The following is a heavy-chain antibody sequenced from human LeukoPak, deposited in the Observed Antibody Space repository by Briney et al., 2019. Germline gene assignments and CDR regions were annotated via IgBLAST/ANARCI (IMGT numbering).Heavy chain of an antibody. CDR1: GFTFNDYA. CDR2: ISYDGSNK. D-gene: IGHD5-24*01. J-gene: IGHJ4*02. V-gene: IGHV3-30-3*01. Sequence: PGGSLRLSCAASGFTFNDYAMYWVRQTPGKGLEWVAVISYDGSNKYYADSVKGRFTISRDNSKNTLYLQMNSLRAEDTAVYYCARDQWGATIRYYFDYWGQGTLVTVSS. CDR3: ARDQWGATIRYYFDY.